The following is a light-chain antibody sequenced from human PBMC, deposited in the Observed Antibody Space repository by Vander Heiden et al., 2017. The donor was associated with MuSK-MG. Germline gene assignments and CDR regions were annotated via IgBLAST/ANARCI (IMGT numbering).Light chain of an antibody. Sequence: DIQLTQSPSFLSAPLGDRVTITCRARQGLSSYLDWYQQQPGKAPKLLIYAAATLQRGVASRFSGSGTGTEFTLTIHSRQPEDFETYYCQHRNSDHRKVTFGPGTKVDIK. V-gene: IGKV1-9*01. CDR2: AAA. CDR3: QHRNSDHRKVT. CDR1: QGLSSY. J-gene: IGKJ3*01.